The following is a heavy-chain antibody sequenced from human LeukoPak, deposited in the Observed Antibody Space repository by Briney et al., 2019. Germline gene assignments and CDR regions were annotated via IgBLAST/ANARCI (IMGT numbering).Heavy chain of an antibody. Sequence: QPGGSLRLSCAVSGFTFSSYAMSWVRQAPGKGLEWVSSISGNGGSTYYADSVKGRFTISRDNSKNTLYLKMISLRAEDTAVYFCGKDVSTVVAPLFYHWGQGTLATVSS. J-gene: IGHJ1*01. CDR1: GFTFSSYA. CDR3: GKDVSTVVAPLFYH. CDR2: ISGNGGST. V-gene: IGHV3-23*01. D-gene: IGHD4-23*01.